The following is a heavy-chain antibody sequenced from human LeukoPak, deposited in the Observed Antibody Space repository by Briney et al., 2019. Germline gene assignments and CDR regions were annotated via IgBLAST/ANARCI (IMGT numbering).Heavy chain of an antibody. Sequence: GGSLRLSCAASGFTFSSYSMNWVRQAPGKGLEWVSYISSSSSTIYYADSVKGRFTISRDNAKNSLYLQMNSLRDEDTAVYYCASTMAGDRYCTNGVCHNYYYGMDVWGQGTTVTVSS. CDR1: GFTFSSYS. V-gene: IGHV3-48*02. J-gene: IGHJ6*02. CDR3: ASTMAGDRYCTNGVCHNYYYGMDV. CDR2: ISSSSSTI. D-gene: IGHD2-8*01.